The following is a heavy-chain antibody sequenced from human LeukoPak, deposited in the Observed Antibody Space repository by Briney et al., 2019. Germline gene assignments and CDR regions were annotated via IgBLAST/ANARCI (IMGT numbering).Heavy chain of an antibody. D-gene: IGHD2-2*01. J-gene: IGHJ5*02. CDR1: GGSFSGYY. V-gene: IGHV4-34*01. CDR2: INHSGST. CDR3: ARDPYCSSTSCERWFDP. Sequence: SETLSLTCAVYGGSFSGYYWSWIRQTPGKGLEWIGEINHSGSTNYNPSLKSRVTISVDTTKNQFSLKLSSVTAADTAVYYCARDPYCSSTSCERWFDPWGQGTLVTVSS.